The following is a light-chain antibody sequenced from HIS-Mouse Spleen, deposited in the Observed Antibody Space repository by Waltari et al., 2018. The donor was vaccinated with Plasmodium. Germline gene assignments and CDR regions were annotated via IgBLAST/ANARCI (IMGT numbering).Light chain of an antibody. V-gene: IGLV3-10*01. CDR2: EDS. CDR3: YSTDSSGNHRV. Sequence: SYELTQPPSVSVSPGQTARITCSGDALPKKYAYWYQQKSGQAPVLVIDEDSKRPSGIPERFSGSSSGKMATLTISGDQVEDEADYYCYSTDSSGNHRVFGGGTKLTVL. J-gene: IGLJ3*02. CDR1: ALPKKY.